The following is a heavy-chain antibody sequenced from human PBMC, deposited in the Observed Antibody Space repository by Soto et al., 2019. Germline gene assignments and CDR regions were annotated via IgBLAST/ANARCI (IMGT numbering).Heavy chain of an antibody. CDR1: GFTFSTYC. V-gene: IGHV3-74*01. J-gene: IGHJ6*02. CDR3: ARDRWGGGRDMDV. D-gene: IGHD3-10*01. CDR2: INSDGSST. Sequence: EVQLVESGGGLVQPGGSLRLSCAASGFTFSTYCIHWVRQAPGKGLVWVSRINSDGSSTYYAASVKGRFTISRDNAKNTQFLQMNSLRAEDTAVYYCARDRWGGGRDMDVWGQGTTVTVS.